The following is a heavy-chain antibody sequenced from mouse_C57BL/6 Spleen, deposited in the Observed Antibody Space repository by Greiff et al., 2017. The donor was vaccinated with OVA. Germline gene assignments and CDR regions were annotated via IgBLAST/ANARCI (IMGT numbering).Heavy chain of an antibody. Sequence: EVQLQQSGAELVKPGASVKLSCTASGFNIKDYYMHWVKQRTEQGLEWIGRIDPEDGETKSAPKFQGKATITADTSSTTAYLQLSSLTSEDTAVYYCAKETAQATGFADWGKGTLVTVSS. J-gene: IGHJ3*01. D-gene: IGHD3-2*02. CDR1: GFNIKDYY. CDR3: AKETAQATGFAD. CDR2: IDPEDGET. V-gene: IGHV14-2*01.